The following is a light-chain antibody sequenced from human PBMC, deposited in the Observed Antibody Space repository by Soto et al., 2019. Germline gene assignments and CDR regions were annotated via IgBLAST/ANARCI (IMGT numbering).Light chain of an antibody. V-gene: IGKV3-20*01. CDR1: QSVGGNY. CDR3: QHYGSSPWT. CDR2: GAS. J-gene: IGKJ1*01. Sequence: EMVLTQSPGTLSLSPGERATLSCRASQSVGGNYLAWFQQKPGQAPRLLVYGASNRAAGIPDRFSGGGSGTDLTLTISRLKPEDFAVYYCQHYGSSPWTFGQGTEVEVK.